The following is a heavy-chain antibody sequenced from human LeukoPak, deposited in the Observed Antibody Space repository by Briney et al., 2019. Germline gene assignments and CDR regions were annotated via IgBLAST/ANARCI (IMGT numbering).Heavy chain of an antibody. Sequence: GGSLRLSCAASGFTFSNYALNWVRQAPGKGLEWASYISSGGTTIYYADSVKGRFTFSRDNAKNSLYLQMNSLRAEDTAVYYCARSGSSWYYFDYWGQGTLVTVSS. D-gene: IGHD6-13*01. CDR2: ISSGGTTI. CDR1: GFTFSNYA. CDR3: ARSGSSWYYFDY. J-gene: IGHJ4*02. V-gene: IGHV3-48*03.